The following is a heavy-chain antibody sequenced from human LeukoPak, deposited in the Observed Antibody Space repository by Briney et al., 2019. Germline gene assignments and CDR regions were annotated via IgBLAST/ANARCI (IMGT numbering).Heavy chain of an antibody. D-gene: IGHD3-22*01. V-gene: IGHV3-23*01. CDR1: GITISNYG. J-gene: IGHJ4*02. Sequence: AGSLRLSCAVSGITISNYGMSWVRQAPGKGLEWVAGISGSGGSTNYAASVKGRFTISRDKPKNTLYLQMNSQRAEDTAVYFCARRGVVIRVILVGFHKEAYYFDSWGQGALVTVSS. CDR3: ARRGVVIRVILVGFHKEAYYFDS. CDR2: ISGSGGST.